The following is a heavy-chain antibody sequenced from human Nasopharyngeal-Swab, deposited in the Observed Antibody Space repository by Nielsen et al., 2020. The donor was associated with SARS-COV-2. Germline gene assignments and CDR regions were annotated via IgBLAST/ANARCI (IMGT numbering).Heavy chain of an antibody. V-gene: IGHV3-30-3*01. D-gene: IGHD4-23*01. CDR1: GFTFSTYA. Sequence: GESLKISCAASGFTFSTYAMHWVRQAPGKGLEWVAFISYDGSNKYYADSVKGRFTISRDNSKNTLYLQMNSLRAEDTAVYYCARDRTLGYGGNSGGWFDYWGQGTLVTVSS. CDR3: ARDRTLGYGGNSGGWFDY. J-gene: IGHJ4*02. CDR2: ISYDGSNK.